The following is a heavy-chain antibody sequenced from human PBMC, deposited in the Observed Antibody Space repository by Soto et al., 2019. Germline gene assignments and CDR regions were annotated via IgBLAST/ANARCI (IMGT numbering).Heavy chain of an antibody. J-gene: IGHJ4*02. Sequence: EVQLVESGGDLVKPGGSLRLSCVASGFTFTTYSVNWVRQAPGKGLEWVSYISSSSRYIYYADSLKGRFTVSRDNAKNSLYLQMNSLRADDTAVYYCAGASSYGTYYFDYWGQGTLVTVSS. D-gene: IGHD5-18*01. CDR3: AGASSYGTYYFDY. CDR2: ISSSSRYI. V-gene: IGHV3-21*05. CDR1: GFTFTTYS.